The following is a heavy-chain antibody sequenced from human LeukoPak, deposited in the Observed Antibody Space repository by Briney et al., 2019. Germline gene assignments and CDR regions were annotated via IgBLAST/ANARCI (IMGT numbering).Heavy chain of an antibody. D-gene: IGHD2/OR15-2a*01. J-gene: IGHJ4*02. CDR1: GFTFSSSW. V-gene: IGHV3-7*04. CDR3: ARNRARFDY. CDR2: IKQDGSDK. Sequence: GGSLRLSCAASGFTFSSSWMSWVRQAPGKGLEWVATIKQDGSDKYFVDSVKGRFTISRDNAKNSLYLQMNSLRAEDTAVYYCARNRARFDYWGQRTLVTVSS.